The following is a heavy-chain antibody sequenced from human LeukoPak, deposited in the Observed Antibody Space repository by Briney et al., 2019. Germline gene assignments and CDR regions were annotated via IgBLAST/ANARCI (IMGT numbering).Heavy chain of an antibody. V-gene: IGHV4-34*01. D-gene: IGHD3-10*01. J-gene: IGHJ4*02. CDR3: ARLFPVVRGVSDY. CDR2: MNHSGST. CDR1: GGSFSGYY. Sequence: PSETLSLTCAVYGGSFSGYYWSWIRQPPGKGLEWSGEMNHSGSTNYNPSLKSRVTISVDTSKNQFSLKLSSVTAADTAAYYCARLFPVVRGVSDYWGQGTLVTVSS.